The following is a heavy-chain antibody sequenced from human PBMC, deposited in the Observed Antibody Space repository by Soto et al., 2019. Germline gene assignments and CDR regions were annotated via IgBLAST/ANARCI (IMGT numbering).Heavy chain of an antibody. V-gene: IGHV4-34*02. CDR2: INHSGGT. CDR1: GETFSGYY. D-gene: IGHD4-17*01. J-gene: IGHJ4*02. CDR3: ARRPHTVDY. Sequence: QVQLQQWGAGLVRPSETLSLACAIYGETFSGYYWTWIRQPPGKGLEWIGEINHSGGTNYNPSLKSRVTILGATSKNQFSLKMTSVTAADTAVYYCARRPHTVDYWGKGTLVTVSS.